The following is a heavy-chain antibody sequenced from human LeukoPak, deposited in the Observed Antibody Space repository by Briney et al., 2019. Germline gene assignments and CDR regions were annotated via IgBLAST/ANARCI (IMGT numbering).Heavy chain of an antibody. CDR1: GFTFSSYS. Sequence: GGSLRLSCAASGFTFSSYSMNWVRQAPGKGLEWVANIKQDGSEKYYVDSVKGRFTISRDNAKNSLYLQMNSLRAEDTAVYYCASLRITIFGVVDYWGQGTLVTVSS. D-gene: IGHD3-3*01. J-gene: IGHJ4*02. CDR2: IKQDGSEK. V-gene: IGHV3-7*01. CDR3: ASLRITIFGVVDY.